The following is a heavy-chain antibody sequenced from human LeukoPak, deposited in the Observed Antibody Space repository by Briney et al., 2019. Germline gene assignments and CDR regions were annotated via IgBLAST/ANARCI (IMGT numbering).Heavy chain of an antibody. CDR3: AYLGLSSDWNDVPGPQIDT. D-gene: IGHD1-1*01. J-gene: IGHJ5*02. CDR2: SSASGSIA. Sequence: GGSLRLSCEVSGFSFSDYAMNWVRQAPGKGLEWVSTSSASGSIAFYVDSVKGRFTISRDFSKNTLYLQMNSLRVEDTAVYYCAYLGLSSDWNDVPGPQIDTWGQGTLVIVSS. V-gene: IGHV3-23*01. CDR1: GFSFSDYA.